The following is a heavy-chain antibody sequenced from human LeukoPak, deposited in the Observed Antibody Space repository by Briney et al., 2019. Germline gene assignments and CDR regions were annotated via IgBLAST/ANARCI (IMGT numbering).Heavy chain of an antibody. CDR2: IYYSGNT. CDR1: GGTITGSSYS. J-gene: IGHJ4*02. Sequence: SETLSLTCTVSGGTITGSSYSWGWIRQPPGKGLEWIGSIYYSGNTYYNPSLKSRVTISVDTSKKQFSLKLSSVTAADTSMYYCARNKDGYNLDCYFDYWGQGTLVTVSS. D-gene: IGHD5-24*01. CDR3: ARNKDGYNLDCYFDY. V-gene: IGHV4-39*01.